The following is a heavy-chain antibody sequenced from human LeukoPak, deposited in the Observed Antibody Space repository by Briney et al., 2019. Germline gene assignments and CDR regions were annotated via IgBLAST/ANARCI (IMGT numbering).Heavy chain of an antibody. CDR2: ISSNGGST. CDR3: ARVRGSYFFDF. V-gene: IGHV3-64*01. CDR1: GFTFSSYA. D-gene: IGHD1-26*01. J-gene: IGHJ4*02. Sequence: GGSLRLSCAASGFTFSSYAMYWVRQAPGKRLEYVSSISSNGGSTYYANSVKGRFTISRDNSKNTLSLQMGSLRPADMAVYYCARVRGSYFFDFWGQGTLVTVSS.